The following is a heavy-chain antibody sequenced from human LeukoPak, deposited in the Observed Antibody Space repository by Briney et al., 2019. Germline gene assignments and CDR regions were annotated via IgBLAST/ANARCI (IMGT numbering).Heavy chain of an antibody. CDR3: ARVVSGYYYGLFDY. V-gene: IGHV1-69*13. D-gene: IGHD3-22*01. CDR2: IIPIFGTA. CDR1: GGTFSSYA. Sequence: SVEVSCKASGGTFSSYAISWVRQAPGQGLEWMGGIIPIFGTANYAQKFQGRVTITADESTSTAYMELSSLRSEDTAVYYCARVVSGYYYGLFDYWGQGTLVTVSS. J-gene: IGHJ4*02.